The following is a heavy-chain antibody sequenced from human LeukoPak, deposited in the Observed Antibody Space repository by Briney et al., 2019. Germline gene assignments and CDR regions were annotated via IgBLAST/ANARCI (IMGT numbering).Heavy chain of an antibody. Sequence: PGGSLRLSCAASGFTVSSNYMSWVRQAPGKGLEWVSVIYSGGSTYYADSVKGRFTISRDNPKNTLYLQMNSLRAEDTALYYCAKESHNYYYYHMDAWGKGTTVTVSS. CDR1: GFTVSSNY. J-gene: IGHJ6*03. CDR2: IYSGGST. CDR3: AKESHNYYYYHMDA. V-gene: IGHV3-66*01.